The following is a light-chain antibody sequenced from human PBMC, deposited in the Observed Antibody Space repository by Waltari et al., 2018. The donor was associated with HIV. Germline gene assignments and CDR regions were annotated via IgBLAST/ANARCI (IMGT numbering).Light chain of an antibody. CDR1: QSIAKN. CDR3: QQYDNWPPWT. Sequence: EIVMTQSPATLSVSPGERVTLSCRASQSIAKNLAWYQQKPGQAPRLLMYGVSTRATGIPARFSGGGSWTEFTLTISSLQSEDLAVYYCQQYDNWPPWTFGQGTKVE. CDR2: GVS. V-gene: IGKV3-15*01. J-gene: IGKJ1*01.